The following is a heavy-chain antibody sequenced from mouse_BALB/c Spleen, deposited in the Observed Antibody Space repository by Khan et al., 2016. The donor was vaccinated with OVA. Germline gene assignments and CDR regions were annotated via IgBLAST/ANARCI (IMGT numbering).Heavy chain of an antibody. CDR3: ASAMSYAYDGLYAMDY. Sequence: EVELVESGGGLVQPGGSLRLSCATSGFTFTDYCMSWVRQPPGKALEWLGFIRSKATGYTTEYSASVKGRFTISRDNSQSILYLQMNTLRAEDSATYYCASAMSYAYDGLYAMDYWGQGTSVTVSS. CDR1: GFTFTDYC. D-gene: IGHD2-14*01. J-gene: IGHJ4*01. V-gene: IGHV7-3*02. CDR2: IRSKATGYTT.